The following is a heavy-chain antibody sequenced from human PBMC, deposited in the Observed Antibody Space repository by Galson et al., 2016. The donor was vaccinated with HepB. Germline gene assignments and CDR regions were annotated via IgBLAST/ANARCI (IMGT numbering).Heavy chain of an antibody. CDR1: GGSFSGYS. V-gene: IGHV4-34*01. J-gene: IGHJ5*02. CDR3: ATKLPRYRIWFDP. Sequence: SETLSLTCAVYGGSFSGYSWSWIRQPPGKGLEWIGEINHSGSTNYNPSLKSRVTISVDTSKNQFSLRLSSVTAADTAVYYCATKLPRYRIWFDPWGQGTLVTVSS. CDR2: INHSGST. D-gene: IGHD1-7*01.